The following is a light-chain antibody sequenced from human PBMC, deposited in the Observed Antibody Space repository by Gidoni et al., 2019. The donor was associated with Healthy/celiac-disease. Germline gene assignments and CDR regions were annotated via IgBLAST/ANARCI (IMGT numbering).Light chain of an antibody. Sequence: DRVTITCRASQSISSWLAWYQQKPGKAPKLLIYKASSLESGVPSRFSGSGSGTEFTLTISSLQPDDFATYYCQQYNSYPVTFGQXTKVEIK. CDR1: QSISSW. J-gene: IGKJ1*01. V-gene: IGKV1-5*03. CDR3: QQYNSYPVT. CDR2: KAS.